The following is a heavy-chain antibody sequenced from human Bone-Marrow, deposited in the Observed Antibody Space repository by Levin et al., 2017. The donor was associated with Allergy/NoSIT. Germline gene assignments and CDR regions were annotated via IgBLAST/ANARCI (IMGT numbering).Heavy chain of an antibody. Sequence: PLASVKVSCKASGYTFTSYDINWVRQATGQGLEWMGWMNPNSGNTGYAQKFQGRVTMTRNTSISTAYMELSSLRSEDTAVYYCAVARIGYYDDVWGSWRNWFDPWGQGTLVTVSS. V-gene: IGHV1-8*01. CDR3: AVARIGYYDDVWGSWRNWFDP. J-gene: IGHJ5*02. D-gene: IGHD3-16*01. CDR1: GYTFTSYD. CDR2: MNPNSGNT.